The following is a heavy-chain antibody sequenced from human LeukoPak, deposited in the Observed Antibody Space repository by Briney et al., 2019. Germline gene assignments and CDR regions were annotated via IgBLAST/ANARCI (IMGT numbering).Heavy chain of an antibody. D-gene: IGHD6-6*01. CDR3: ERVKHSSSSNGWLDP. V-gene: IGHV4-4*07. CDR2: IYTRGST. Sequence: SETLSLTCTVSGGSISSYYWSWIRQPAGKGLEGIGRIYTRGSTNYNPSLKSRVTISVDTSKNQFSLKLSSVTAADTAVYHCERVKHSSSSNGWLDPWGQGTLVTVSS. J-gene: IGHJ5*02. CDR1: GGSISSYY.